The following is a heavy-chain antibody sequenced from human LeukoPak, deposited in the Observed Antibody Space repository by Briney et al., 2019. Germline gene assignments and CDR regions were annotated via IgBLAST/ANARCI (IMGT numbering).Heavy chain of an antibody. D-gene: IGHD6-6*01. CDR2: IDVGSGNT. CDR3: AASYSSSSSPGY. Sequence: SVTDTCKATGFTFTNSPMNCLRQPRAQHLAWIGWIDVGSGNTNYVQKFQERVTITRDMSTSTAYMELSSLRSEDTAVYYCAASYSSSSSPGYWGQGTLVTVSS. CDR1: GFTFTNSP. V-gene: IGHV1-58*02. J-gene: IGHJ4*02.